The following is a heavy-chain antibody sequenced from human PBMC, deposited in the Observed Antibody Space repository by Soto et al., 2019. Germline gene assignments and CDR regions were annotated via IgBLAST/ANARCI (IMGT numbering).Heavy chain of an antibody. CDR3: AREGYGGNSGGGAFDI. Sequence: SSYAISWVRQAPGQGLEWMGGIIPIFGTANYAQKFQGRVTITADESTSTAYMELSSLRSEDTAVYYCAREGYGGNSGGGAFDIWGQGTMVTVSS. J-gene: IGHJ3*02. D-gene: IGHD4-17*01. CDR1: SSYA. CDR2: IIPIFGTA. V-gene: IGHV1-69*01.